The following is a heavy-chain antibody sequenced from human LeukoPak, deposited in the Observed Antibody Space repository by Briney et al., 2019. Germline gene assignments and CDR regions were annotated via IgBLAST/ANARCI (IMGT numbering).Heavy chain of an antibody. CDR2: IYYGGRT. D-gene: IGHD6-13*01. CDR1: GGSISNSSYY. Sequence: SETLSLTCTVSGGSISNSSYYWGWIHQPPGKGMEWIGSIYYGGRTYYNPSLKSRVTISVDTSKNQFSLKLSSVTAAGTAVYYCARTYSSSSSEFDPWGQGTLVTVSS. CDR3: ARTYSSSSSEFDP. J-gene: IGHJ5*02. V-gene: IGHV4-39*01.